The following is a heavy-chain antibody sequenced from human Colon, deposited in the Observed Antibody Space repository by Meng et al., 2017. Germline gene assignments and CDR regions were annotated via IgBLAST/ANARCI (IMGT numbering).Heavy chain of an antibody. Sequence: GESLKISCAVSGFSVNGNYMSWVRQAPGKGLEWVAFIDSGGTKDYAASVQGRSTISRGNSESMWYLQVHSLTPEDTAVYYCARGHTSGWYLFAFDIWGQGSMVTVSS. J-gene: IGHJ3*02. CDR3: ARGHTSGWYLFAFDI. V-gene: IGHV3-53*05. CDR1: GFSVNGNY. D-gene: IGHD6-19*01. CDR2: IDSGGTK.